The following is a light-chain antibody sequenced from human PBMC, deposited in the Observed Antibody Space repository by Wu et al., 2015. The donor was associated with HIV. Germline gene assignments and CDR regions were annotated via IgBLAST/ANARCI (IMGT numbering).Light chain of an antibody. V-gene: IGKV3-20*01. CDR2: GAS. CDR1: QIIPSSH. J-gene: IGKJ3*01. Sequence: IVLTQSPDTLSLSPGETGILSCRASQIIPSSHLAWYQQKPGQAPRLLMYGASRKATGIPDRFSGYMSAATDFTLATFRLQPEDSAVYFCQHYGDSQFTFGRGTKVEI. CDR3: QHYGDSQFT.